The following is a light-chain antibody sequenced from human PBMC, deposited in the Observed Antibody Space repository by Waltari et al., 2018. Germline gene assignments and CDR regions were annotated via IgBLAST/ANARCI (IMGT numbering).Light chain of an antibody. CDR1: QSVYSN. CDR2: DAS. V-gene: IGKV3D-15*01. CDR3: QQYNRWPPIT. J-gene: IGKJ5*01. Sequence: EIVMTQSPATLSVSPGERATLSCRASQSVYSNLAWNQQKPGQAPRLLIYDASTRATGIPARFTGSGSGTEFTLTISSLQSEDSAVYSCQQYNRWPPITFGQGTRLEIK.